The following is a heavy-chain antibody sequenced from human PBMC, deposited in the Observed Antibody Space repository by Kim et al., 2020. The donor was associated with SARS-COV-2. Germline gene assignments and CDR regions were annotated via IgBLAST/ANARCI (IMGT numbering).Heavy chain of an antibody. CDR1: GFTFSSYS. CDR2: ISSSSSYI. CDR3: ARDYDILTGYPNWFDP. V-gene: IGHV3-21*01. Sequence: GGSLRLSCAASGFTFSSYSMNWVRQAPGKGLEWVSSISSSSSYIYYADSVKGRFTISRDNAKNSLYLQMNSLGAEDTAVYYCARDYDILTGYPNWFDPWGRGTRVTVSS. J-gene: IGHJ5*02. D-gene: IGHD3-9*01.